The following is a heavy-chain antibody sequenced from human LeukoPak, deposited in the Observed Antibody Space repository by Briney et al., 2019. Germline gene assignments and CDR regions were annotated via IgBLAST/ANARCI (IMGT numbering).Heavy chain of an antibody. V-gene: IGHV3-30*02. J-gene: IGHJ4*02. CDR2: IRYDGSNK. CDR1: GFTFSSYG. CDR3: ARDHRGIYSPFDY. Sequence: GGSLRLACAASGFTFSSYGMHWVRQAPGKGLEWVAFIRYDGSNKYYADSVKGRFTISRDNSKNTLYLQMNSLRAEDTAVYYCARDHRGIYSPFDYWGQGTLVTVSS. D-gene: IGHD2-21*01.